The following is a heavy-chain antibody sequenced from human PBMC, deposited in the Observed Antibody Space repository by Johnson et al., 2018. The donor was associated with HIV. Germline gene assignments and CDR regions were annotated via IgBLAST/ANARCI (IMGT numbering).Heavy chain of an antibody. Sequence: QVQLVESGGGVVQPGRSLRLSCAASGFTFSSYGMHWVRQAPGKGLEWVAVIWYDGSNKYYGDSVKGRFTISRDNSKNTVYLQMNGLRAEDTAVYYCAKDLGSDAFDYWGQGTLVTVSS. CDR1: GFTFSSYG. CDR3: AKDLGSDAFDY. CDR2: IWYDGSNK. J-gene: IGHJ3*01. V-gene: IGHV3-33*06. D-gene: IGHD1-26*01.